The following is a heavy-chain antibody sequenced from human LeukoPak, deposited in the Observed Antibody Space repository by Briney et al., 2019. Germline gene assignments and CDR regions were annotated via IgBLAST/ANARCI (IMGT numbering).Heavy chain of an antibody. J-gene: IGHJ6*02. CDR1: GFTFSSYA. V-gene: IGHV3-30-3*01. D-gene: IGHD4-17*01. CDR3: ARGFDGGYLDYGMDV. Sequence: GRSLRLSCAASGFTFSSYAMHWVRQAPGKGLEWVAVISYDGSNKYYADSVKGRFTISRDNSKNTLYLQMNSLRAEDTAVYYCARGFDGGYLDYGMDVWGQGTTVTVSS. CDR2: ISYDGSNK.